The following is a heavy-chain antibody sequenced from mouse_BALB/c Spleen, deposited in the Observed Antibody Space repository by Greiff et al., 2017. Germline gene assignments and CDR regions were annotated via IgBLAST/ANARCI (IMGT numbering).Heavy chain of an antibody. V-gene: IGHV5-17*02. Sequence: DVMLVESGGGLVQPGGSRKLSCAASGFTFSSFGMHWVRQAPEKGLEWVAYISSGSSTIYYADTVKGRFTISRDNPKNTLFLQMTSLRSEDTAMYYCAEGDYGSSYAMDYWGQGTSVTVSS. CDR3: AEGDYGSSYAMDY. J-gene: IGHJ4*01. CDR2: ISSGSSTI. CDR1: GFTFSSFG. D-gene: IGHD1-1*01.